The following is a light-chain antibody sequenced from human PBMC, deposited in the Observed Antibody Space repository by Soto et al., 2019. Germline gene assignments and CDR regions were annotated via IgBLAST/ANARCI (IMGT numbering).Light chain of an antibody. J-gene: IGKJ4*01. CDR1: QAVNNNY. Sequence: EIVLTQSPGTLSLSPGERVTLSCRASQAVNNNYLAWYQQIPGQAPRLLIYGASNRATGIPGRFGGSGSGTNFTLTISRLEHEDFAMYYCQQYGSSPVTFGGGTKVDIK. V-gene: IGKV3-20*01. CDR2: GAS. CDR3: QQYGSSPVT.